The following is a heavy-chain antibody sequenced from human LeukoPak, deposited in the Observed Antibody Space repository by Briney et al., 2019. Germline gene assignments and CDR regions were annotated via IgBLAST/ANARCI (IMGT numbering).Heavy chain of an antibody. CDR2: ISSSSSYI. CDR3: AREPPRSQNLRYFDL. Sequence: GGSLRLSCAASGFTFSSYSMNWVRQAPGKGLEWVSSISSSSSYIYYADSVKGRFTISRDNAKNSLYLQMNSLRAEVTAVYYCAREPPRSQNLRYFDLWGRGTLVTVSS. V-gene: IGHV3-21*01. D-gene: IGHD1-14*01. CDR1: GFTFSSYS. J-gene: IGHJ2*01.